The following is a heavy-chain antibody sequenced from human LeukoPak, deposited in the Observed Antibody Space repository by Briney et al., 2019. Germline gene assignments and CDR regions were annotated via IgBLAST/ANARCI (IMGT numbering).Heavy chain of an antibody. CDR1: GGSISSSSYY. V-gene: IGHV4-39*07. CDR2: IYYSGST. CDR3: ARDSFEEGTWFDP. J-gene: IGHJ5*02. D-gene: IGHD3-10*01. Sequence: SETLSLTCTVSGGSISSSSYYWDWIRQPPGKGLEWIGSIYYSGSTYYNPSLKSRVTISVDTSKNQFSLKMSSVTAADTAVYYCARDSFEEGTWFDPWGQGTLVTVSS.